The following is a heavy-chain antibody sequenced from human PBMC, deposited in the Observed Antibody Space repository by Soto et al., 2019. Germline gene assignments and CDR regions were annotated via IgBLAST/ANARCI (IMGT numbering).Heavy chain of an antibody. D-gene: IGHD3-3*01. CDR1: GYTFTSYG. V-gene: IGHV1-18*01. CDR2: ISAYNGNT. CDR3: ARAITIFGVVRVEYYYYYMDV. Sequence: ASVKVSCKASGYTFTSYGISWVRQAPGQGLEWMGWISAYNGNTNYAQKLQGRVTMTTDTSTSTAYMELRSLGSDDTAVYYCARAITIFGVVRVEYYYYYMDVWGKGTTVTVSS. J-gene: IGHJ6*03.